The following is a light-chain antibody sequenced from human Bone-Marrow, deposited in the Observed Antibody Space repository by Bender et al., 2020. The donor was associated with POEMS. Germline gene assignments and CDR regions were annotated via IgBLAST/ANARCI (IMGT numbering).Light chain of an antibody. CDR1: KSNIGDHT. J-gene: IGLJ2*01. CDR3: VAWDASLNGPV. Sequence: QSVLTQPPSASGTPGQKVTLSCSGSKSNIGDHTVNWYQQLPGTAPNLLIHSNTQRPSGVPDRFSGSKSGTSASLAISGLQSEDEADYYCVAWDASLNGPVFGGGTKLTVL. V-gene: IGLV1-44*01. CDR2: SNT.